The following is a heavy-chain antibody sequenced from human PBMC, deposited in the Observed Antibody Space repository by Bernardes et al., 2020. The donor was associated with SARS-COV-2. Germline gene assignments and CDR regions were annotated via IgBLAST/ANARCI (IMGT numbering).Heavy chain of an antibody. V-gene: IGHV4-4*02. CDR1: GGSISSSNW. CDR2: IYHSGST. CDR3: ARDRRLYDNSGYSFDY. Sequence: SETLSLTCAVSGGSISSSNWWSWVRQPPGKGLEWIGEIYHSGSTNYNPSLKSRVTISVDKSKNHFSLKLSSVTAADTAVYYCARDRRLYDNSGYSFDYWGQGIMVTVSS. D-gene: IGHD3-22*01. J-gene: IGHJ4*02.